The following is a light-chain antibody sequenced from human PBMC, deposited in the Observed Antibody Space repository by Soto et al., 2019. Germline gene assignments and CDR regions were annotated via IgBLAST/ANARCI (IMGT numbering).Light chain of an antibody. CDR2: GAS. CDR3: QQYGSSPQYT. Sequence: EIVLTQSPGTLSLSPGERATLSCRASQSVSSSYLVWYQQKPGQAPRLLIYGASSRATGIPDRFSGSGSGTDVTRTISRLEPEDFAVYYCQQYGSSPQYTFGQGTKLEIK. CDR1: QSVSSSY. J-gene: IGKJ2*01. V-gene: IGKV3-20*01.